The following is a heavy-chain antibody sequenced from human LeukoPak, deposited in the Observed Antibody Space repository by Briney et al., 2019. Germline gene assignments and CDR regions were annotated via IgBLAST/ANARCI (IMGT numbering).Heavy chain of an antibody. CDR2: ISGNGGST. CDR1: GFTFSSYA. D-gene: IGHD1-26*01. J-gene: IGHJ4*02. CDR3: AKVVGATTRGYFDY. V-gene: IGHV3-23*01. Sequence: GGSLRLSCAASGFTFSSYAMSWVRQAPGKGLEWVSTISGNGGSTYYADSVKGRFTISRGNSKNTLYLQMNSLRAEDTAVYYCAKVVGATTRGYFDYWGQGTLVTVSS.